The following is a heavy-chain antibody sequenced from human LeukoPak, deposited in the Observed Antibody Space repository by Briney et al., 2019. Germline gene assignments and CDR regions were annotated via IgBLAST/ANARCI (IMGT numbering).Heavy chain of an antibody. CDR3: ARYSGASEAGWLDP. D-gene: IGHD1-26*01. CDR2: IYYSGTT. CDR1: GGSISSGGYY. J-gene: IGHJ5*02. V-gene: IGHV4-31*03. Sequence: SQTLSLTCTVSGGSISSGGYYWSWLRQPPGKGLEWIGYIYYSGTTYYNPSLMSRLTISVDTSKNQFSLNLSSVTAADTAVYYCARYSGASEAGWLDPWGQGTLVTVSS.